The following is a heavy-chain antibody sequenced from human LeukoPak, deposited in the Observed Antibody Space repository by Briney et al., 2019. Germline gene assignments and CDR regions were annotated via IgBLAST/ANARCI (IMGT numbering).Heavy chain of an antibody. J-gene: IGHJ4*02. CDR1: GGTFSSYA. CDR3: ATRYGSGSYYILYFDY. Sequence: SVKVSCKASGGTFSSYAISWVRQAPGQGLEWMGRIIPILGIANYAQKFQGRVTITADKSTSTAYMELSSLRSEDTAVYYCATRYGSGSYYILYFDYWGQGTLVTVSS. V-gene: IGHV1-69*04. D-gene: IGHD3-10*01. CDR2: IIPILGIA.